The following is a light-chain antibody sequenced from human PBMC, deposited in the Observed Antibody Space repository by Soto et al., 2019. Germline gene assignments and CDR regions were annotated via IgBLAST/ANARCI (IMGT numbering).Light chain of an antibody. Sequence: DIQMTQSPSTLSASVGDTVTVTCRASQSVSGWLAWYQQKPGTAPKLLIYDASSLESGVPSRFSGSGSGTEFTLTISSLQPDDYATYYCQQYSSYSRTFGQGTKVDIK. V-gene: IGKV1-5*01. CDR1: QSVSGW. CDR3: QQYSSYSRT. CDR2: DAS. J-gene: IGKJ1*01.